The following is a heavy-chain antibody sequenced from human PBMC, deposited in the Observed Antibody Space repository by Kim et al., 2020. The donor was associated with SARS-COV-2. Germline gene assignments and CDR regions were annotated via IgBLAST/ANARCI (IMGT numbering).Heavy chain of an antibody. J-gene: IGHJ4*02. D-gene: IGHD3-16*02. Sequence: GTNYAQKFQDRCTVTRDTSIRTVYLGLSSLRSDDTAVYYCARSSLLDFDYWGQGTLVTVSS. V-gene: IGHV1-2*02. CDR2: GT. CDR3: ARSSLLDFDY.